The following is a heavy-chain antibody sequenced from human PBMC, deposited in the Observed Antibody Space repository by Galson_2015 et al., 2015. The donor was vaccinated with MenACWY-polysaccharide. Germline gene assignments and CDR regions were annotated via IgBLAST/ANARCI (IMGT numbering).Heavy chain of an antibody. Sequence: SETLSLTCIVSGGSFSSYYWSWIRQPPGKGLDWIGYIHHSGSTNYNPSLKSRVTISIDTSKNQFSLKLSSVTAADTAVYYCARMSGWYYFDYWGQGALVTVSS. J-gene: IGHJ4*02. CDR3: ARMSGWYYFDY. CDR1: GGSFSSYY. CDR2: IHHSGST. V-gene: IGHV4-59*08. D-gene: IGHD6-19*01.